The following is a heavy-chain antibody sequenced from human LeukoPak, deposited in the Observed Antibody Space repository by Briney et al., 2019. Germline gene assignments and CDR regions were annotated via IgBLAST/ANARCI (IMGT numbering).Heavy chain of an antibody. CDR2: ISVSGGST. Sequence: GGSLRLFCAASGFTFSSYDMCWVRQAPGKGLEWVSAISVSGGSTYYADSVKGRFTISRDNSKNTLYLQMNSLRAEDTAVYSCNSXPGYYYDSSGDEAFDIWGQGTMVTVSS. CDR3: NSXPGYYYDSSGDEAFDI. D-gene: IGHD3-22*01. V-gene: IGHV3-23*01. J-gene: IGHJ3*02. CDR1: GFTFSSYD.